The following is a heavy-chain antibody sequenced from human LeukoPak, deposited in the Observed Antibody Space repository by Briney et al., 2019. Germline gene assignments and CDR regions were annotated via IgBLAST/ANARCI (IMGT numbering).Heavy chain of an antibody. J-gene: IGHJ5*02. CDR3: ARSITMVRGVLAWFDP. V-gene: IGHV4-39*07. Sequence: PSETLSLTCTVSGGSISSSSYYWGWIRQPPGKGLEWIGSIYKSGSTYYNPSLKSRVTISVDTSKNQFSLKLSSVTAADTAVYYCARSITMVRGVLAWFDPWGQGTLVTVSS. CDR2: IYKSGST. CDR1: GGSISSSSYY. D-gene: IGHD3-10*01.